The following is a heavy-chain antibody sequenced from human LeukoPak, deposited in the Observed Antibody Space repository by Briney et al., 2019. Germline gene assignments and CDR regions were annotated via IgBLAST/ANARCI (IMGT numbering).Heavy chain of an antibody. Sequence: PSGTLSLTCAVSGGSISSSNWWSWVRQPPGKGLEWIGEIYHSGSTNYNPSLKSRVTISVDKSKNQFSLKLSSVTAADTAVYYCARTDRPNIAVAEYWFDPWGQGTLVTVSS. D-gene: IGHD6-19*01. CDR1: GGSISSSNW. V-gene: IGHV4-4*02. J-gene: IGHJ5*02. CDR2: IYHSGST. CDR3: ARTDRPNIAVAEYWFDP.